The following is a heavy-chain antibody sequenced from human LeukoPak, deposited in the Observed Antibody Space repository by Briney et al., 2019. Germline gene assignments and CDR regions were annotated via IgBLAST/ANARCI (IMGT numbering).Heavy chain of an antibody. CDR2: IYSDGNT. V-gene: IGHV3-53*01. J-gene: IGHJ4*02. Sequence: PGGSLRLSCAASGFTVITNDMTWVRQAPGKGLEWVSVIYSDGNTKYADSVQGRFTTSRDNSKNTLYLEMNSLSPDDTAVYYCARGVEPLAANTLAYWGQGTLVTVSS. D-gene: IGHD1-14*01. CDR1: GFTVITND. CDR3: ARGVEPLAANTLAY.